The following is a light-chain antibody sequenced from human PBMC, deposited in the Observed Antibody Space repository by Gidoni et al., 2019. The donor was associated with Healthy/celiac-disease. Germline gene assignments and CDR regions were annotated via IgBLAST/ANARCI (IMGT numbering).Light chain of an antibody. CDR3: QQRSNWPGT. CDR1: QSVSSY. J-gene: IGKJ3*01. V-gene: IGKV3-11*01. CDR2: DAS. Sequence: EIVLTQSPATLSLSPGERATLVCRASQSVSSYLAWYQQKPGQAPRLLIYDASNRATGIPARFSGSGSGTDFTLTISSLEPEDFAVYYCQQRSNWPGTFGPGTKVDIK.